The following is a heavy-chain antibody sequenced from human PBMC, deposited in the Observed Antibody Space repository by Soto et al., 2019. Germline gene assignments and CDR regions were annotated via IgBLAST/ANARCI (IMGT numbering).Heavy chain of an antibody. J-gene: IGHJ6*02. V-gene: IGHV1-3*01. CDR1: GYPFTSYA. D-gene: IGHD6-13*01. Sequence: XAVKVSCTASGYPFTSYAMHWVRRSPGQRLEWMGWINAGNGNTKYSQKFQGRVTITRDTSASTAYMELSSLRSEDTAVYYCARDPTPGIEAAGINYYYGMDVWGQGTTVTVSS. CDR3: ARDPTPGIEAAGINYYYGMDV. CDR2: INAGNGNT.